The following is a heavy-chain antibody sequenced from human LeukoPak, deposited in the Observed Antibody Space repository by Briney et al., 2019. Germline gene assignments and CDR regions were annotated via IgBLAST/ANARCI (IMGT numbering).Heavy chain of an antibody. D-gene: IGHD2-21*02. V-gene: IGHV3-23*01. CDR3: AILCGGACYSRFDS. Sequence: PGGSLTLSCAAAGFTFSTYAMMWLRQAQGKGRVGVSAISGGGGNTVYTDSVKGRFSIDRYNSKNTLYLQMNSPGAEDTAVYYCAILCGGACYSRFDSWGQGTLVTVSS. CDR2: ISGGGGNT. CDR1: GFTFSTYA. J-gene: IGHJ4*02.